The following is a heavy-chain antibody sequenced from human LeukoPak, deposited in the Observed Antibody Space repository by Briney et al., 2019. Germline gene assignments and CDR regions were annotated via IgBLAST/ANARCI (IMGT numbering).Heavy chain of an antibody. CDR2: INTNTGNP. CDR3: AREYCSGGSCYSDRNFDY. Sequence: GASVKVSRKASGYTFTSYAMNWVRQAPGQGLEWMGWINTNTGNPTYAQGFTGRFVFSLDTSVSTAYLQISSLKAEDTAVYYCAREYCSGGSCYSDRNFDYWGQGTLVTVSS. J-gene: IGHJ4*02. V-gene: IGHV7-4-1*02. D-gene: IGHD2-15*01. CDR1: GYTFTSYA.